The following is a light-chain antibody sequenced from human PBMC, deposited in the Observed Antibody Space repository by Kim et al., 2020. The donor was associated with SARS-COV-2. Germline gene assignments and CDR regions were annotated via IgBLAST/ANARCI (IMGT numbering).Light chain of an antibody. Sequence: EIVMTQSPATLSVSPGERVTLSCRASQSVSSKLAWYQQKPGQAPRLLIYGASTRATGTPARFSGSGSGTEFTLDISSLQSEDFAVYYCQQYDTWPPVTFGGGTKLDIK. CDR2: GAS. J-gene: IGKJ4*01. CDR1: QSVSSK. CDR3: QQYDTWPPVT. V-gene: IGKV3-15*01.